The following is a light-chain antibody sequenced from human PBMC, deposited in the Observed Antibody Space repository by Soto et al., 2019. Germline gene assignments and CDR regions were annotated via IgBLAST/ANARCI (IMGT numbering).Light chain of an antibody. CDR1: QSIALS. J-gene: IGKJ5*01. Sequence: DIQMTQSPSSLSASVGDTVTMTCRASQSIALSVNWYQQKPGKAPKLLIYVAFTLESGVPSRFSGSGSGTEFTLTISSLQPEDFATYYCQQSFRSPITFGQGTRVDNK. CDR3: QQSFRSPIT. V-gene: IGKV1-39*01. CDR2: VAF.